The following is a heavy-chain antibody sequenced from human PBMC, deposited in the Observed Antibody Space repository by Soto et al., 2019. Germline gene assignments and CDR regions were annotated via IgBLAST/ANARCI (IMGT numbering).Heavy chain of an antibody. V-gene: IGHV6-1*01. J-gene: IGHJ6*03. CDR2: TYYRSRWYN. Sequence: SQTLSLTCAISGDSVSSNSAAWNWIRQSPSRGLEWLGRTYYRSRWYNDYAVSVKSRITVNPDTSKNQFSLHLNSVTPEDTAVFSCAGTTSLXWYYMDVWDKATTVTVSS. D-gene: IGHD1-7*01. CDR3: AGTTSLXWYYMDV. CDR1: GDSVSSNSAA.